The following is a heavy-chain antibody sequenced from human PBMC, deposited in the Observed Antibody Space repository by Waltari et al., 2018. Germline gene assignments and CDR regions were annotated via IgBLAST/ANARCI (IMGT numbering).Heavy chain of an antibody. D-gene: IGHD1-1*01. CDR1: GASTSVCHYS. V-gene: IGHV4-30-4*08. J-gene: IGHJ4*02. CDR3: AREEHGASFFDQ. Sequence: QVLLQESGPGLVKPSQPLSLTCTVSGASTSVCHYSCNWIRRPPGKCLEWIGYKDDARSYYYNPTLKSRVAVSVDTSTNQVSLDLRSVTAADTAVYYCAREEHGASFFDQWGQGIQVTV. CDR2: KDDARSY.